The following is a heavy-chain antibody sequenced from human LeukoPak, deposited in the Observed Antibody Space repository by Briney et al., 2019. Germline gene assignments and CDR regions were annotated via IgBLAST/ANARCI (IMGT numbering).Heavy chain of an antibody. CDR1: GGSISSYY. J-gene: IGHJ3*02. Sequence: SGTLSLTCTVSGGSISSYYWSWIRQPAGKGLEWIGRIYTSGSTNYNPSLKSRVTMSVDTSKNQFSQKLSSVTAADTAVYYCAREYDSSGYAFDIWGQGTMVTVSS. CDR2: IYTSGST. V-gene: IGHV4-4*07. D-gene: IGHD3-22*01. CDR3: AREYDSSGYAFDI.